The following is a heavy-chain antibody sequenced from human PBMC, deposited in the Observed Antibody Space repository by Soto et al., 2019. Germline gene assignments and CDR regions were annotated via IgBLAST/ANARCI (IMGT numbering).Heavy chain of an antibody. J-gene: IGHJ4*02. Sequence: ASVKVSCKASGYTFTSYSMHWVRQAPGQRLEWMGWINAGNGNTKYSQKFQGRVTITRDTSASTAYMELSSLRSEDTAVYYCARDHYGSWGYYFDYWGQGTLVTVSS. CDR3: ARDHYGSWGYYFDY. CDR1: GYTFTSYS. D-gene: IGHD3-10*01. V-gene: IGHV1-3*01. CDR2: INAGNGNT.